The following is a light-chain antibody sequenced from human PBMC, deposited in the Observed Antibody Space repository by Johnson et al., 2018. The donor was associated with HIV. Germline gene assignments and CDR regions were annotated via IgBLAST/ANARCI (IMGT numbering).Light chain of an antibody. CDR1: SSNIGNNY. CDR2: DNN. V-gene: IGLV1-51*01. CDR3: GTWDSSLSEGV. J-gene: IGLJ1*01. Sequence: QSVLTQPPSVSAAPGQKVTISCSGSSSNIGNNYVSWYQQLPGTAPKLLIYDNNKRPSGIPDRFSGSKSGTSATLGITGLQTGDEAYYYCGTWDSSLSEGVFGTGTKVTVL.